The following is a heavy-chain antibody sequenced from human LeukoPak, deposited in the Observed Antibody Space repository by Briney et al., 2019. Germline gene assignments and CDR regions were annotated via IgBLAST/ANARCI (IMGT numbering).Heavy chain of an antibody. J-gene: IGHJ4*02. Sequence: GGSLRLSCAASGFSFSNSWMHWVRQAPGKGLVWVSRINSDGTTTYYADSVKGRFTISRDNAKNTLFLQMNSLRPEDTALYYCANDPYLANLWTGYPHYWGQGTLVTVSS. V-gene: IGHV3-74*01. D-gene: IGHD3/OR15-3a*01. CDR2: INSDGTTT. CDR1: GFSFSNSW. CDR3: ANDPYLANLWTGYPHY.